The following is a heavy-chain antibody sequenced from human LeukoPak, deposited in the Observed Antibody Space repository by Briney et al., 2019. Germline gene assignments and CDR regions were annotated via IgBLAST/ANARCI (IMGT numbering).Heavy chain of an antibody. CDR2: IIPIFGTA. J-gene: IGHJ4*02. Sequence: ASVKVSCKASGYTFISYGISWVRQAPGQGLEWMGGIIPIFGTANYAQKFQGRVTITADESTSTAYMELSSLRSEDTAVYYCARGYSSSWYTFDYWGQGTLVTVSS. CDR3: ARGYSSSWYTFDY. CDR1: GYTFISYG. V-gene: IGHV1-69*13. D-gene: IGHD6-13*01.